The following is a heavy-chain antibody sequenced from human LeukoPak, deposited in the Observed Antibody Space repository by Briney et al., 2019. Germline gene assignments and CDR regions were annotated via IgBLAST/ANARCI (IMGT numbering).Heavy chain of an antibody. J-gene: IGHJ4*02. CDR1: GFTFSSYA. D-gene: IGHD6-13*01. CDR3: AKDHSIAADFDY. Sequence: GGSLRLSCAASGFTFSSYAMSWVRQASGKGLEWVSAICGSGGSTYYADSVKGRFTISRDNSKNTLYLQMNSLRAEDTAVYYCAKDHSIAADFDYWGQGTLVTVSS. V-gene: IGHV3-23*01. CDR2: ICGSGGST.